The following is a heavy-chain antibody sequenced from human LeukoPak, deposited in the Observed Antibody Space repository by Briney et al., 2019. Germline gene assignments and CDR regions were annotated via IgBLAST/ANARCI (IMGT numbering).Heavy chain of an antibody. J-gene: IGHJ3*02. Sequence: GRSLRLSCAASGFTFSSYAMHWVRQAPGKGLEWVAVISYDGSHKYYADSVKGRFTISRGNSKNTLYLQMNSLRAEDTAVYYCAREVRDALDIWGQGTMVTVSS. CDR3: AREVRDALDI. CDR1: GFTFSSYA. V-gene: IGHV3-30*04. CDR2: ISYDGSHK.